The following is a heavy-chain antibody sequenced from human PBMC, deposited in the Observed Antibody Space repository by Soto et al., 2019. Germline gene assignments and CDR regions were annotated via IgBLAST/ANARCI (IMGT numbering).Heavy chain of an antibody. CDR3: ARHREGFYYYYYGMDV. J-gene: IGHJ6*02. CDR1: GYSFTSYW. Sequence: GESLKISCKGSGYSFTSYWIGWVRQMPGKGLEWMGIIYPGDSDTRYSPSFQGQVTISADKSISTAYLQWSSLKASDTAMYYCARHREGFYYYYYGMDVWGQGTTVTVSS. CDR2: IYPGDSDT. D-gene: IGHD1-26*01. V-gene: IGHV5-51*01.